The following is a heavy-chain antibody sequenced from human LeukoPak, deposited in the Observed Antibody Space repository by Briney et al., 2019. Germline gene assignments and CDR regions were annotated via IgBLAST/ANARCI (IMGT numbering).Heavy chain of an antibody. J-gene: IGHJ4*02. D-gene: IGHD5-24*01. V-gene: IGHV3-30-3*01. Sequence: GGSLRLSCAASGFTFSSYAMHWVRQAPGKGLEWVAVISYDGSNKYYADSVKGRFTISRDNSKNTLYLQMNSLRAEDTAVHYCASGRWLQLPSVYWGQGTLVTVSS. CDR1: GFTFSSYA. CDR3: ASGRWLQLPSVY. CDR2: ISYDGSNK.